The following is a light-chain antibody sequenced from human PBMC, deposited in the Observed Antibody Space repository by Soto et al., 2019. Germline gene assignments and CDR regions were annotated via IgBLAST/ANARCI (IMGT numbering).Light chain of an antibody. Sequence: EIVLTQSPATLSLSPGERATLSCRASQSVSSYLAWYQQKPGQAPRLLIYDASNRATGIPARFSGSGSGTDFTLTTISLEPDDFAVYYCQQRSNWPPYTFGQGTKLEIK. V-gene: IGKV3-11*01. CDR3: QQRSNWPPYT. CDR1: QSVSSY. CDR2: DAS. J-gene: IGKJ2*01.